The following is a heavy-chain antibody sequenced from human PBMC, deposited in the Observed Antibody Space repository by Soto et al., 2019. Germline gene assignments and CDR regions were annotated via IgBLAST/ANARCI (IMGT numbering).Heavy chain of an antibody. CDR1: GFTFSSYA. Sequence: EVQLLESGGGLVQPGGSLRLSCAASGFTFSSYAMSWVRQAPGKGLEWVSAISGSGGSTYYADSVKGRFTISRDNSKKTLYLQMNSLGAEETAVYYCAKETPYYDILQGWGPCDYWGQGTLVTVSS. J-gene: IGHJ4*02. CDR3: AKETPYYDILQGWGPCDY. CDR2: ISGSGGST. V-gene: IGHV3-23*01. D-gene: IGHD3-9*01.